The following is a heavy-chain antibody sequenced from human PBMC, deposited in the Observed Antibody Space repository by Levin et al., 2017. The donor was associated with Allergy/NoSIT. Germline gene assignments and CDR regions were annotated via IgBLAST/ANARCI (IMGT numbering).Heavy chain of an antibody. CDR1: GFTFSSYW. Sequence: GDSLKISCAASGFTFSSYWMSWVRQAPGKGLEWVANIKQDGSEKYYVDSVKGRFTISRDNAKNSLYLQMNSLRAEDTAVYYCARASESSGWSRFNYYYYYGMDVWGQGTTVTVSS. CDR2: IKQDGSEK. V-gene: IGHV3-7*01. J-gene: IGHJ6*02. CDR3: ARASESSGWSRFNYYYYYGMDV. D-gene: IGHD6-19*01.